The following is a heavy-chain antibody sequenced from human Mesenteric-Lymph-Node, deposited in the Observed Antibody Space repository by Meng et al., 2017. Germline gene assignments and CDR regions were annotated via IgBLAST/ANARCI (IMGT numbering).Heavy chain of an antibody. Sequence: GESLKISCAASGFTFSSYAMSWVRQAPGKGLEWVSAISGSGGSTYYADSVKGRFTISRDNSKNTLYLQMNSLRAEDTAVYYCAKGDYYDSSGYYKPFDYWGQGTLVTVS. D-gene: IGHD3-22*01. CDR1: GFTFSSYA. V-gene: IGHV3-23*01. J-gene: IGHJ4*02. CDR3: AKGDYYDSSGYYKPFDY. CDR2: ISGSGGST.